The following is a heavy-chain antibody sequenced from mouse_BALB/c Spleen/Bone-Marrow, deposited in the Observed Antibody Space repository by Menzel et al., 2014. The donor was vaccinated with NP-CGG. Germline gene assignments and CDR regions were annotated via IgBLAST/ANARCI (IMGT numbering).Heavy chain of an antibody. CDR3: ARSLYGFDWYFDV. CDR2: INPYNDGT. D-gene: IGHD2-2*01. Sequence: VQLQQSGPELVKPGASVKMSCKASGYTFTSYVMHWVKQKPGQGLEWIRNINPYNDGTKYNEKFKGKATLTSDKFSSTAYMELGSLTSEDSAVYYCARSLYGFDWYFDVWGAGTTVTVSS. CDR1: GYTFTSYV. J-gene: IGHJ1*01. V-gene: IGHV1-14*01.